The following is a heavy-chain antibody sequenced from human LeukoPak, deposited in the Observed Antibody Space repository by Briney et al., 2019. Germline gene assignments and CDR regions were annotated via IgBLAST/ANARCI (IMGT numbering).Heavy chain of an antibody. CDR1: GYTFTGYY. CDR2: INPNSGGT. J-gene: IGHJ6*03. CDR3: ARQDTIIYYYYYMDV. V-gene: IGHV1-2*02. D-gene: IGHD2-15*01. Sequence: GASVKVSCKASGYTFTGYYMHWVRQAPGQGLEWMGWINPNSGGTNYAQKFQGRVTMTRDTSISTAYMELSRLRSDDTAVYYCARQDTIIYYYYYMDVWGKGTTVTVSS.